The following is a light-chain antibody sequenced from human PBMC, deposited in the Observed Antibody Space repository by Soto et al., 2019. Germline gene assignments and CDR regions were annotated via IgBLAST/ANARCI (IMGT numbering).Light chain of an antibody. Sequence: QSVLTQPASVSGSPGQSITISCTGSSSDVGRYTFVSWYQQHPGKAPKLMIYEVSNRPSGVSNRFSGSKSANTASLTISGLQAEDEAEYYCSSYATSNTVLFGGGTKVTVL. J-gene: IGLJ3*02. CDR2: EVS. CDR3: SSYATSNTVL. V-gene: IGLV2-14*01. CDR1: SSDVGRYTF.